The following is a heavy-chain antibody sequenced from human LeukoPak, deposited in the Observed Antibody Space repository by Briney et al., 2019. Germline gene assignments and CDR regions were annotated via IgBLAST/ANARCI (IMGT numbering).Heavy chain of an antibody. CDR3: ARGRRLRSPYYYYYYMDV. Sequence: SETLSLTCAVYGGSFSGYYWSWIRQPPGKGLEWIGEIKHSGSTNYNPPLKSRVTISVDTSKNQFSLKLSSVTDADMAVYYCARGRRLRSPYYYYYYMDVWGKGTTVTVSS. CDR1: GGSFSGYY. V-gene: IGHV4-34*01. CDR2: IKHSGST. J-gene: IGHJ6*03. D-gene: IGHD3-3*01.